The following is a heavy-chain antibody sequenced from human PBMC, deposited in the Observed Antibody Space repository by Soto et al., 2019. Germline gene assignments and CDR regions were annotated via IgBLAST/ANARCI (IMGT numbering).Heavy chain of an antibody. CDR2: ISGSGAST. CDR3: AKAARSNWNTGNYNDAFDI. J-gene: IGHJ3*02. CDR1: GFTFSSYA. D-gene: IGHD1-1*01. V-gene: IGHV3-23*01. Sequence: EVQLLESGGGLVQPGGSLRLSCAASGFTFSSYAMSWVRQAPGKGLEWVSAISGSGASTYYADSVKGRFTISRDNSENTLYVQMNSLRAEDTALYYCAKAARSNWNTGNYNDAFDIWGQGTMVTVSS.